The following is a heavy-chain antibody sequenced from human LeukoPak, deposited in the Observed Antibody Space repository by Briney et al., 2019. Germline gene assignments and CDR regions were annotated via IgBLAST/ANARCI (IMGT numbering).Heavy chain of an antibody. J-gene: IGHJ4*02. D-gene: IGHD3-22*01. V-gene: IGHV4-59*08. Sequence: SETLSLTCTVSGGSISTYYWSWIRQPPGKGLEWVGYIYYSGSTNYNPSLKSRVTISVDTSKNQFSLNLSSVTAADTAVYYCARGRDYYDSSGYSDYWGQGTLVTVSS. CDR2: IYYSGST. CDR3: ARGRDYYDSSGYSDY. CDR1: GGSISTYY.